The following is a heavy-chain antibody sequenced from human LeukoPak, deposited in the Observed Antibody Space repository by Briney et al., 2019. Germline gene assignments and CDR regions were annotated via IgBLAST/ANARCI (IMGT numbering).Heavy chain of an antibody. V-gene: IGHV4-4*07. CDR1: GGSISSYY. CDR2: IYTSGST. CDR3: ARAHSSGWYLDYYYGMDV. Sequence: PSETLSLTCTVSGGSISSYYWSWIRQPAGKGLEWIGRIYTSGSTNYNPSLKSRVTMSVDTSKNQFSLKLSSVTAADTAVYYCARAHSSGWYLDYYYGMDVWGQGTTVTVSS. D-gene: IGHD6-19*01. J-gene: IGHJ6*02.